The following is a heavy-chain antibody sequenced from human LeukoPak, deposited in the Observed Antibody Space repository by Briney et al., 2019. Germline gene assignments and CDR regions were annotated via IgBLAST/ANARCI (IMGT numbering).Heavy chain of an antibody. D-gene: IGHD3-10*01. Sequence: ASVKVSCKASGYTFTSYYMHWVRQAPGQGLEWMGIINPSGGSTSYAQKFQGRVTITGNTSISTAYMELSSLRSEDTAVYYCARRGEPDAFDIWGQGTMVTVSS. CDR3: ARRGEPDAFDI. J-gene: IGHJ3*02. CDR1: GYTFTSYY. CDR2: INPSGGST. V-gene: IGHV1-46*01.